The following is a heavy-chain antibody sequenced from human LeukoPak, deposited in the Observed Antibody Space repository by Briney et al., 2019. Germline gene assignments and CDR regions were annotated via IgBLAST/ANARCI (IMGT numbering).Heavy chain of an antibody. CDR1: GFTFTNYN. CDR2: INPSGGST. Sequence: ASVKVSCKASGFTFTNYNMHWVRQAPGQGLEWMGIINPSGGSTNYAQNFQARVTMTRDTSTSTVYMELSSLRFEDTAVYYCARIRDGYNDAYDIWGQGTMVTVSS. CDR3: ARIRDGYNDAYDI. D-gene: IGHD5-24*01. J-gene: IGHJ3*02. V-gene: IGHV1-46*01.